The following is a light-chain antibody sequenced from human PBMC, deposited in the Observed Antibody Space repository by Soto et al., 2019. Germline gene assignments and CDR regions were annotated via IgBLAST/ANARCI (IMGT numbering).Light chain of an antibody. CDR2: DVS. J-gene: IGLJ1*01. Sequence: QSALTQPASVSGSPGQSITISCTGSSSDIGGYDSVSWYQQHPGRAPKLIIYDVSNRPSGVSDRFSGSKSGNTASLTISGLQAEDEADYYCNSYTVTTTPGYVFGAGTKSPS. V-gene: IGLV2-14*03. CDR3: NSYTVTTTPGYV. CDR1: SSDIGGYDS.